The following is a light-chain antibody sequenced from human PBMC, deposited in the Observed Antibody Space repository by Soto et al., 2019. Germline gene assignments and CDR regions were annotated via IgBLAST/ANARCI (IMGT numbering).Light chain of an antibody. CDR3: HQSYITPVT. CDR1: QTISRY. CDR2: SAS. V-gene: IGKV1-39*01. J-gene: IGKJ1*01. Sequence: DIQMTQSPSSLSASVGDRVTITCRASQTISRYLHWYQQRPGKAPNLLIYSASSLQSGVPSRFSGSGSGTDFPLTISSLQPEDFATYYCHQSYITPVTFGQGTTVDLK.